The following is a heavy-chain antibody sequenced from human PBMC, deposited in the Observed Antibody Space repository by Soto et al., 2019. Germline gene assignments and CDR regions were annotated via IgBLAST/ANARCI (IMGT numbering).Heavy chain of an antibody. J-gene: IGHJ3*02. V-gene: IGHV3-30-3*01. CDR2: ISYDGSNK. CDR3: ARDHSSSSWYSSAFDI. CDR1: GFTFISYA. Sequence: QVQLVESGGGVVQPGRSLRLSCAASGFTFISYAMHWVRQAPGKGLEWVAVISYDGSNKYYADSVKGRFTISRDNSKNKLYLQMNSLRAEDTAVYYCARDHSSSSWYSSAFDIWGQGTMVTVSS. D-gene: IGHD6-13*01.